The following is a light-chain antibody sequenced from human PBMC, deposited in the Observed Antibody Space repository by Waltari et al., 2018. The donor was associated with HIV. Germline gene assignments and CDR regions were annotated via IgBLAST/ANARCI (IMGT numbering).Light chain of an antibody. CDR3: QSYDSSLSGSV. CDR2: GNS. Sequence: QSVLTQPPSVSGAPGQRVTISCPGSSSNIGAGYDVHWYQQLPGPAPKPLIYGNSNRPSGVPDRFSGSKSGTSASLAITGLQAEDEADYYCQSYDSSLSGSVFGGGTKLTVL. J-gene: IGLJ2*01. CDR1: SSNIGAGYD. V-gene: IGLV1-40*01.